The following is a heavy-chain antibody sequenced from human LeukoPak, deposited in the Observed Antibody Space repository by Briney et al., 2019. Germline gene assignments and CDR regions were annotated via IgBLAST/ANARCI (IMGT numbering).Heavy chain of an antibody. V-gene: IGHV1-69*05. J-gene: IGHJ4*02. CDR2: IIPIFGTA. Sequence: SVKVSCKASGGTFSSYAISWVRQAPGQGLEWMGRIIPIFGTANYAQKFQGRVTITTDESTSTAYMELSSLRSEDTAVYYCAREREGSYYILFDYWGQGTLVTVSS. D-gene: IGHD1-26*01. CDR1: GGTFSSYA. CDR3: AREREGSYYILFDY.